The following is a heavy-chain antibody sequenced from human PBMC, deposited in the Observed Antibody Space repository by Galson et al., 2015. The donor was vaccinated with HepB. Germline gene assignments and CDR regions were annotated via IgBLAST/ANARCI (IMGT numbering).Heavy chain of an antibody. D-gene: IGHD6-13*01. J-gene: IGHJ6*02. CDR2: IKQDGSEK. V-gene: IGHV3-7*01. CDR1: GFTFSSYW. CDR3: ARDRKYSSSWYYPKGMDV. Sequence: SLRLSCAASGFTFSSYWMSWVRQAPGKGLEWVANIKQDGSEKYYVDSVKGRFTISRDNAKNSLYLQMNSLRAEDTAVYYCARDRKYSSSWYYPKGMDVWGQGTTVTVSS.